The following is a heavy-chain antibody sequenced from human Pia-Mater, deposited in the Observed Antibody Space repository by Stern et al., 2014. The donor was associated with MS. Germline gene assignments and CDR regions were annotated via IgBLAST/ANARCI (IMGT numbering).Heavy chain of an antibody. CDR1: GYSFSNYW. J-gene: IGHJ4*02. CDR2: IYPGDSDT. D-gene: IGHD5-18*01. V-gene: IGHV5-51*03. CDR3: ATAPPRGYTYGNFDY. Sequence: EVQLLESGTEVKKPGESLKISCKGSGYSFSNYWIGWVRQMPGKGLEWLGIIYPGDSDTRYSPSFQGQVTISADKSINTAYLQWSSLKASDTAIYYCATAPPRGYTYGNFDYWGQGTLVTVSS.